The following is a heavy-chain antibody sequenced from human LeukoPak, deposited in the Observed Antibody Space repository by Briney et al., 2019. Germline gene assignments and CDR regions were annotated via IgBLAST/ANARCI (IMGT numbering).Heavy chain of an antibody. CDR1: GYTFTGYY. V-gene: IGHV1-2*02. D-gene: IGHD3-22*01. Sequence: GASVKVSCKTSGYTFTGYYMHWVRQAPGQGLEWMGWINPNSGDTSYAQKFQGRVTMTRDTSISTAYMELSRLISDDTAVYYCARDPGDSSGYLSQSDYWGQGTLVTVSS. CDR2: INPNSGDT. CDR3: ARDPGDSSGYLSQSDY. J-gene: IGHJ4*02.